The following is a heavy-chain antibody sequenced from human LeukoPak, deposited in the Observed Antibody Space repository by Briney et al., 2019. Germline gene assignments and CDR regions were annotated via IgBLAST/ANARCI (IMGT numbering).Heavy chain of an antibody. CDR1: GFTFSSYA. Sequence: GSLRLSCAASGFTFSSYAMHWVRQAPGKGLEWVAVISYDGSNKYYADSVKGRFTISRDNSKNTLYLQMNGLRVEDTAVYYCAKDMQTWPRFPDYWGQGTLVTVSS. CDR2: ISYDGSNK. D-gene: IGHD5-12*01. V-gene: IGHV3-30-3*02. J-gene: IGHJ4*02. CDR3: AKDMQTWPRFPDY.